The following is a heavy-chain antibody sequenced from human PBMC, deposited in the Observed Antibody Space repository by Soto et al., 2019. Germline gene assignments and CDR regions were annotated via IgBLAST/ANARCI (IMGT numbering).Heavy chain of an antibody. D-gene: IGHD4-17*01. CDR3: ARWDSVTTLYYYYGMDV. CDR1: GGSFSGYY. Sequence: SETLSLTCAVYGGSFSGYYWSWIRQPPGKGLEWIGEINHSGSTNYNPSLKSRATISVDTSKNQFSLKLSSVTAADTAVYYCARWDSVTTLYYYYGMDVWGQGTTVTVSS. CDR2: INHSGST. J-gene: IGHJ6*02. V-gene: IGHV4-34*01.